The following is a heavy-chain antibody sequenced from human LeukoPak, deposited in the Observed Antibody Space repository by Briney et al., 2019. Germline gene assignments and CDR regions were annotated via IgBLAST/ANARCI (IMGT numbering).Heavy chain of an antibody. V-gene: IGHV1-46*01. CDR3: ARGQGYSDSHQDY. D-gene: IGHD6-13*01. CDR2: INPSSGST. Sequence: APVKPCYTPSGYTFTSYYMHRVRQSPGQGLEWVGMINPSSGSTTYEGKIQGRHAMTGDTSTYTVYMQMSSLKSEDTAVYFCARGQGYSDSHQDYWGQ. CDR1: GYTFTSYY. J-gene: IGHJ4*02.